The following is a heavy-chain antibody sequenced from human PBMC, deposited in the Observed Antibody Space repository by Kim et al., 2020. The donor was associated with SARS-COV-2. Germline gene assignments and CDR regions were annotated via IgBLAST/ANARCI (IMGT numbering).Heavy chain of an antibody. CDR1: GFIFNTYG. CDR3: AILSSTSTSDY. D-gene: IGHD2-2*01. J-gene: IGHJ4*02. CDR2: IIYDGSDK. V-gene: IGHV3-30*03. Sequence: GGSLRLSCAASGFIFNTYGMHWVRQAPGKGLEWVAHIIYDGSDKYYAEFVKGRFTISRDKPKNTLFLQMNSLRSEDTAIYYCAILSSTSTSDYWGQGTLV.